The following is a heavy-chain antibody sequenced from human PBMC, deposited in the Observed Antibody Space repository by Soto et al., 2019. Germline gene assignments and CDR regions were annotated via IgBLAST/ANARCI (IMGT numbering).Heavy chain of an antibody. D-gene: IGHD3-10*01. CDR3: ARGVGSGTYYNQYNWFDP. CDR1: GYTFTSYY. Sequence: AXVKVSCKASGYTFTSYYMNWVRQAPGQCLEWLGIINPSGGYTTYAQRFLGRVTMTSDTSTSTVHMELRSLRSDDTAVYYCARGVGSGTYYNQYNWFDPWGQGTLVTVSS. V-gene: IGHV1-46*01. J-gene: IGHJ5*02. CDR2: INPSGGYT.